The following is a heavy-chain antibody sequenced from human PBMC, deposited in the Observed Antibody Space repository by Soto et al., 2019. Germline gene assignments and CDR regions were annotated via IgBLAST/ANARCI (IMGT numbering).Heavy chain of an antibody. Sequence: QLQLQESGPGLVKPSETLSLTCTVSGGSISSSSYYWGWIRQPPGKGLEWIGSIYYSGSTYYNPSLKSRVTISVDTSKNQFSLKLSSVTAADTAVYYCASGVDTAMVRSDYWGQGTLVTVSS. CDR3: ASGVDTAMVRSDY. V-gene: IGHV4-39*01. CDR1: GGSISSSSYY. D-gene: IGHD5-18*01. CDR2: IYYSGST. J-gene: IGHJ4*02.